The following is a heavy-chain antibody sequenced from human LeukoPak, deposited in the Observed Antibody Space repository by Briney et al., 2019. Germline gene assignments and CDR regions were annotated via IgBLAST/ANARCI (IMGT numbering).Heavy chain of an antibody. J-gene: IGHJ4*02. V-gene: IGHV3-23*01. CDR3: AKGRGTTVTSAANY. Sequence: GGSLRLSCAASGFTFSSYAMSWVRQAPGKGLEWVSSIGGSGDNTFYADSAKDRFTISRDNSKNTLFLQMNSLRAEDTAVYYCAKGRGTTVTSAANYWGQGTLVTVSS. CDR1: GFTFSSYA. D-gene: IGHD4-17*01. CDR2: IGGSGDNT.